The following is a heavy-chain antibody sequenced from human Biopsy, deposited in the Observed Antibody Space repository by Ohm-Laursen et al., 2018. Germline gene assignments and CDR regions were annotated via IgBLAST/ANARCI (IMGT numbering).Heavy chain of an antibody. CDR1: GFTVSSTY. V-gene: IGHV3-53*01. J-gene: IGHJ4*02. CDR2: IYTGGST. Sequence: SLRLSCAVSGFTVSSTYMSWVRQAPGKGLEWVSVIYTGGSTFYADSVKGRFTISRDKSKSTPYLQMNNLTAEDTAVYYCAREGRDYWGQGTLVTVSS. CDR3: AREGRDY.